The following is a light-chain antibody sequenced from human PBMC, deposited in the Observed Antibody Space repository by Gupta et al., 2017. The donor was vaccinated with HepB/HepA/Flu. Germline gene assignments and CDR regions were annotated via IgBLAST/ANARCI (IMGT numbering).Light chain of an antibody. CDR2: DVD. J-gene: IGLJ1*01. CDR3: SSYTISNTYD. CDR1: SSDVGAYNF. Sequence: QSALPQPASVSGSPGQSITLPCTGTSSDVGAYNFVSWFQQDPGKAPILIIFDVDNRPSGVSNRFSGSKSGNTASLTISGLQAEDEADYYCSSYTISNTYDFGTGTKVTVL. V-gene: IGLV2-14*03.